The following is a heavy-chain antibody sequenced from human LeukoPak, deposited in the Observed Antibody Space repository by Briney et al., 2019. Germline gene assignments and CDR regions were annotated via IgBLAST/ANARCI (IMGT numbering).Heavy chain of an antibody. J-gene: IGHJ5*02. CDR1: GYTFTDYY. CDR2: VNPKSGGT. CDR3: ARSAAMPA. V-gene: IGHV1-2*02. D-gene: IGHD2-2*01. Sequence: ASVKVSCKASGYTFTDYYMHWVRQAPGQGLEWMGWVNPKSGGTNYAQEFQGRVTMTRDTSISTAYMDLSRLRSDDTAVYYCARSAAMPAWGQGTLVTVSS.